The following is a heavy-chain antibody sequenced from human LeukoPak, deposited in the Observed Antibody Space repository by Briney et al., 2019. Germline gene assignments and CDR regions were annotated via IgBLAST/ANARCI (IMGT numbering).Heavy chain of an antibody. J-gene: IGHJ3*02. D-gene: IGHD3-10*01. Sequence: RTSETLSLTCAVYGVSFSGYYWSWIRQPPGKGLEWFGEINHSGSTNYNPSLKSRVTISVDTSKNQFSLKLSSVTAADTAVYYCARTRLNPLVRGTYDAFDIWGQGTMVTVSS. V-gene: IGHV4-34*01. CDR1: GVSFSGYY. CDR3: ARTRLNPLVRGTYDAFDI. CDR2: INHSGST.